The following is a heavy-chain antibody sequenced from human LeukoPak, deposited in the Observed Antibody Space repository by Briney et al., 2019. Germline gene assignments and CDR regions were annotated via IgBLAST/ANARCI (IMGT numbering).Heavy chain of an antibody. CDR2: IKSKTDGGTT. J-gene: IGHJ4*02. CDR3: TTDQVDFWSGYYPKY. Sequence: PGGSLRLSCAASGFTFSNAWISWVRQAPGKGLEWVGRIKSKTDGGTTDYAAPVKGRFTISRDDSKNTLYLQMNSLKTEDTAVYYCTTDQVDFWSGYYPKYWGQGTLVTVSS. V-gene: IGHV3-15*01. CDR1: GFTFSNAW. D-gene: IGHD3-3*01.